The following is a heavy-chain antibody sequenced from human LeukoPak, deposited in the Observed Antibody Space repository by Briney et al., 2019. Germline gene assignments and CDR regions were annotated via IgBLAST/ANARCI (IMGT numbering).Heavy chain of an antibody. CDR1: GYSISSGYY. J-gene: IGHJ3*02. CDR2: IYHSGST. D-gene: IGHD4-17*01. Sequence: PSETLSLTCTVSGYSISSGYYWGWIRQPPGKGLEWIGSIYHSGSTYYNPSLKSRVTISVDTSKNQFSLKLSSVTAADTAVYYCARTVTLVYAFDIWGQGTMVTVSS. CDR3: ARTVTLVYAFDI. V-gene: IGHV4-38-2*02.